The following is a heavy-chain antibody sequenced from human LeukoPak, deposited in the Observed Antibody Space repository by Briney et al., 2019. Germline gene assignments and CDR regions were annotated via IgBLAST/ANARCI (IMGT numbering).Heavy chain of an antibody. Sequence: SVKVSCKASGGTFSSYSISWVRQAPGQGLEWMGGIDPIFGTANYEQKFQGRVTITADKSTSPAYMELSNLRSEETAVYYCARRESYGLLGDAFDIWGQGTMVTVSS. CDR3: ARRESYGLLGDAFDI. CDR2: IDPIFGTA. V-gene: IGHV1-69*06. D-gene: IGHD5-18*01. CDR1: GGTFSSYS. J-gene: IGHJ3*02.